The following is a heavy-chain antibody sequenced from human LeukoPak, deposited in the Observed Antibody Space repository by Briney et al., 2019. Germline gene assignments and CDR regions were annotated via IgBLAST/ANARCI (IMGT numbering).Heavy chain of an antibody. Sequence: GESLKISCKASGFTFNNYWIGWVRQMPGKGLERMGIIYAGDSDTRYSPSFQGQVTISVDRSISIAYLQWTGLKASDTAMYYCARLQLGPSGLEPFDYWGQGTLVTVSS. CDR1: GFTFNNYW. V-gene: IGHV5-51*01. CDR2: IYAGDSDT. J-gene: IGHJ4*02. CDR3: ARLQLGPSGLEPFDY. D-gene: IGHD5-24*01.